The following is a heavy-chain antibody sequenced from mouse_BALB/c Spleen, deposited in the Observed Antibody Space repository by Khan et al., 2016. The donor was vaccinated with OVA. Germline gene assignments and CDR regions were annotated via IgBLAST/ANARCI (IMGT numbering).Heavy chain of an antibody. CDR2: IWAGGST. Sequence: VMLVESGPGLVAPSQSLSITCTVSGFSLTSHGVHWVRQPPGKGLEWLGVIWAGGSTNYNSALMSRLSISKDSSKSQVFLKMNSLQTDDTAIYYCARNREPDYFDYWGQGTTLTVSS. CDR1: GFSLTSHG. V-gene: IGHV2-9*02. CDR3: ARNREPDYFDY. J-gene: IGHJ2*01.